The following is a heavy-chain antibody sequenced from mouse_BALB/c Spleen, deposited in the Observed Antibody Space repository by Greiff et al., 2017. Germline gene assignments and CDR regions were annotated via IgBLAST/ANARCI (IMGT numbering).Heavy chain of an antibody. CDR3: SYGFAY. V-gene: IGHV3-2*02. CDR2: ISYSGST. CDR1: GYSITSDYA. J-gene: IGHJ3*01. Sequence: EVQLQQSGPGLVKPSQSLSLTCTVTGYSITSDYAWNWIRQFPGNKLEWMGYISYSGSTSYNPSLKSRISITRDTSKNQFFLQLNSVTTEDTATYYCSYGFAYWGQGTLVTVSA. D-gene: IGHD2-12*01.